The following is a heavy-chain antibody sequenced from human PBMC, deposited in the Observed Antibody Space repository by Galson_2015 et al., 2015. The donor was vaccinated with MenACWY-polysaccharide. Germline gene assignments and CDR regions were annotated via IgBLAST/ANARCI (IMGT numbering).Heavy chain of an antibody. Sequence: SLRLSCAASGFTFDDYAMHWVRHAPGKGLEWVSGISWNSGSIGYADSVKGRFTISRDNAKNSLYLQMNSLRAEDTALYYCAKEAGYSGYDLLGYYGMDVWGQGTTVTVSS. J-gene: IGHJ6*02. D-gene: IGHD5-12*01. CDR1: GFTFDDYA. CDR2: ISWNSGSI. CDR3: AKEAGYSGYDLLGYYGMDV. V-gene: IGHV3-9*01.